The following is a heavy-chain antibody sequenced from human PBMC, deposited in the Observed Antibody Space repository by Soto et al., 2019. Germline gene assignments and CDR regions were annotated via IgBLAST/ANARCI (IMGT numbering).Heavy chain of an antibody. CDR1: GDSISSSSYY. CDR2: LYYSVST. J-gene: IGHJ4*02. CDR3: ARHRSGFSYGYLYY. Sequence: SETLSLTCTVSGDSISSSSYYWGWIRQPPGKGLEWIGSLYYSVSTSYNPSLKSRVTTSVDSFKNQFSLKLISVTAADTAVYYCARHRSGFSYGYLYYWGQGTLVTVSS. V-gene: IGHV4-39*01. D-gene: IGHD5-18*01.